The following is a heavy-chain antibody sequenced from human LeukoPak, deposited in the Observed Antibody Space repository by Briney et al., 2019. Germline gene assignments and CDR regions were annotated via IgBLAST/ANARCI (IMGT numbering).Heavy chain of an antibody. Sequence: PSETLSLTCTVSGGSISSSSYFWGWIRQPPGKGLEWTGTIYDSGSTYYNPSLKSRVTISVDTSKNQFSLKLSSVTAADTAVYYCARHDRQLVRSCFDYWGQGTLVTVSS. CDR2: IYDSGST. V-gene: IGHV4-39*01. J-gene: IGHJ4*02. CDR3: ARHDRQLVRSCFDY. D-gene: IGHD6-6*01. CDR1: GGSISSSSYF.